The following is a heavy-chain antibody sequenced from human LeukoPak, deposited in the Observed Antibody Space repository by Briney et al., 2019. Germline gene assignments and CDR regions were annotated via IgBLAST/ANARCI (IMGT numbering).Heavy chain of an antibody. D-gene: IGHD2-2*01. CDR3: ARDTKYAFDN. J-gene: IGHJ4*02. CDR2: VGIDSGNA. Sequence: GGSLRLSCVASGFFFGDYSMNWVRQAPGKGLEWISYVGIDSGNAMYADSVKGRFTISGDKAKNSLYLQMNSLRVEDTAVYYCARDTKYAFDNWGQGTLVTVSS. CDR1: GFFFGDYS. V-gene: IGHV3-48*01.